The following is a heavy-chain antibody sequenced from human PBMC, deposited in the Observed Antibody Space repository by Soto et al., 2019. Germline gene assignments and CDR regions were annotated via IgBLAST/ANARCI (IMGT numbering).Heavy chain of an antibody. Sequence: QVQLVHSGAEVKKPGSSVKVSCKASGGTFSSYTISWVRQAPGQGLEWMGRIIPILGIANYAQNFQGRVTITADKSTSTAYMELSSLRSEDTAVYYCARSYDFWSGYYSGDWFDPWGQGTLVTVSS. CDR3: ARSYDFWSGYYSGDWFDP. CDR2: IIPILGIA. J-gene: IGHJ5*02. D-gene: IGHD3-3*01. V-gene: IGHV1-69*02. CDR1: GGTFSSYT.